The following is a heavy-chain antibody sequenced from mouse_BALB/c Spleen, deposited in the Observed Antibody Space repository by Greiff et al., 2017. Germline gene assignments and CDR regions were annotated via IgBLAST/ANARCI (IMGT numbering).Heavy chain of an antibody. J-gene: IGHJ4*01. V-gene: IGHV14-1*02. D-gene: IGHD1-1*01. CDR3: AIYYGSSSYYAMDY. Sequence: VQLKQSGAELVRPGALVKLSCKASGFNIKDYYMHWVKQRPEQGLEWIGWIDPENGNTIYDPKFQGKASITADTSSNTAYLQLSSLTSEDTAVYYCAIYYGSSSYYAMDYWGQGTSVTVSS. CDR1: GFNIKDYY. CDR2: IDPENGNT.